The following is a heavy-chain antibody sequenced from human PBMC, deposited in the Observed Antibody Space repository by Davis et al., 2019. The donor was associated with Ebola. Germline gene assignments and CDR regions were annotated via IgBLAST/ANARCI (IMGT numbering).Heavy chain of an antibody. V-gene: IGHV1-69*05. D-gene: IGHD6-13*01. CDR2: IIPIFGTA. Sequence: SVKVSCKASGGTFSSSVISWVRQAPGQGLEWMGGIIPIFGTANYAQKFQGRVTMTRNTSISTAYMELSSLRSEDTAVYYCARGPYSSSWSNYYYYGMDVWGKGTTVTVSS. CDR3: ARGPYSSSWSNYYYYGMDV. CDR1: GGTFSSSV. J-gene: IGHJ6*04.